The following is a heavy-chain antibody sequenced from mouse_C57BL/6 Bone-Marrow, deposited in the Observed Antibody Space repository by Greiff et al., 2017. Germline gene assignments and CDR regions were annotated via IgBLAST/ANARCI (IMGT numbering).Heavy chain of an antibody. CDR3: ARNYGGFDY. Sequence: EVQLQESVAELVRPGASVKLSCTASGFNIKNNYMHWVKQRPEQGLEWIGRIDPANGNTKYAPKFQGKATITADTSSNTAYLQLSSLTSEDTAIYYCARNYGGFDYWGQGTTLTVSS. J-gene: IGHJ2*01. CDR2: IDPANGNT. V-gene: IGHV14-3*01. D-gene: IGHD1-1*01. CDR1: GFNIKNNY.